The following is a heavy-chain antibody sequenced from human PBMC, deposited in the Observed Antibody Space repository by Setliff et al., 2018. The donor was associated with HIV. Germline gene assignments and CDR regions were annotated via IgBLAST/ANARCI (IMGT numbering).Heavy chain of an antibody. Sequence: PSETLSLTCTVSGGSISSGSYYWSWIRQPAGKGLEWIGRIYTSGSTNYNPSLKGRVTISVDTSKNQFSLKLSSVTAADTAVYYCATGQMATRYWGQGTLVTVSS. CDR2: IYTSGST. CDR1: GGSISSGSYY. D-gene: IGHD5-12*01. CDR3: ATGQMATRY. V-gene: IGHV4-61*02. J-gene: IGHJ4*02.